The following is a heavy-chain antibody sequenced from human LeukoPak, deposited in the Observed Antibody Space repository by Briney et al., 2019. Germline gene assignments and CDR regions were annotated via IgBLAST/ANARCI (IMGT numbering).Heavy chain of an antibody. Sequence: GGSLRLSCAVSGFTVSSNFMSWVRQAPGKGLEWVSTISGTGGSTYYADSVKGWFTISRDNSKNTMYLQMNSLRAEDTAVYYCAKFQANYYDSSGYGCFDYWGQGTLVTVSS. D-gene: IGHD3-22*01. J-gene: IGHJ4*02. CDR3: AKFQANYYDSSGYGCFDY. CDR1: GFTVSSNF. CDR2: ISGTGGST. V-gene: IGHV3-23*01.